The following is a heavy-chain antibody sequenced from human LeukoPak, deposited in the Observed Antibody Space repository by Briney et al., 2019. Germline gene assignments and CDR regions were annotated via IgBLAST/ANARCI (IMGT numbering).Heavy chain of an antibody. J-gene: IGHJ5*02. CDR3: ARTYSSSWYTPDWFDP. Sequence: GGSVKVSCKASGYTFTSYGISWVRQAPGQGLEWMGWISAYNGNTNYAQKLQGRVTMTTDTSTSTAYMELRSLRSDDTAVYYCARTYSSSWYTPDWFDPWGQGTLVTVSS. V-gene: IGHV1-18*01. D-gene: IGHD6-13*01. CDR2: ISAYNGNT. CDR1: GYTFTSYG.